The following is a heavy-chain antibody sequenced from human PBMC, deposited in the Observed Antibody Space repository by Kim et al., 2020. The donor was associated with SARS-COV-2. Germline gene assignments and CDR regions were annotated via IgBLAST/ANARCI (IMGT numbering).Heavy chain of an antibody. CDR3: TRKGDLYYGSGWYYEYYYYYGKDV. CDR2: IRSKANSYAK. J-gene: IGHJ6*02. Sequence: GGSLRLSCAASGFTFSGSAMHWVRQASGKGLEWVGRIRSKANSYAKAYAASVKGRFTISRDDSKHTAYLQRNSLKNEDTAVYYCTRKGDLYYGSGWYYEYYYYYGKDVWGQGATVTVSS. V-gene: IGHV3-73*01. CDR1: GFTFSGSA. D-gene: IGHD3-10*01.